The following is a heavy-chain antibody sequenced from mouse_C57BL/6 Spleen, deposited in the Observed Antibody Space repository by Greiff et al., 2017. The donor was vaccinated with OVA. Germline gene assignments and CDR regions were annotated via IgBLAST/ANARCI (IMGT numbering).Heavy chain of an antibody. D-gene: IGHD1-1*01. CDR1: GFTFSDYG. CDR2: ISSGSSTI. Sequence: DVQLVESGGGLVKPGGSLKLSCAASGFTFSDYGMHWVRQAPEKGLEWVAYISSGSSTIYYADTVKGRFTISRDNAKNTLFLQMTSLRSEDTAMYYCARDYGSSLRYFDVWGTGTTVTVSS. CDR3: ARDYGSSLRYFDV. J-gene: IGHJ1*03. V-gene: IGHV5-17*01.